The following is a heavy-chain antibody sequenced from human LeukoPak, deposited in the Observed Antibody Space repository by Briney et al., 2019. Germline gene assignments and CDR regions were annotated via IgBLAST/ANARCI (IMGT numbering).Heavy chain of an antibody. J-gene: IGHJ4*02. CDR1: GFTFSNYA. D-gene: IGHD6-13*01. CDR2: ISGSGGST. Sequence: GGSLRLSCAVSGFTFSNYAMSWVRHGPGAGLEWVSDISGSGGSTDYADSGQGRFTVSRDSSNNTLYLQMNSRRAADTAVYYCAKDSRSSWATFDYWGQGTLVTVSS. V-gene: IGHV3-23*01. CDR3: AKDSRSSWATFDY.